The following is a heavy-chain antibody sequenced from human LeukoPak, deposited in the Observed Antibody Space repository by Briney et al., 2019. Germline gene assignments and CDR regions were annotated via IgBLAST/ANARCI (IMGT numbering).Heavy chain of an antibody. CDR3: ARLGLGFGELSFDI. D-gene: IGHD3-10*01. V-gene: IGHV4-4*07. CDR2: IYTSGSA. Sequence: SETLSLTCTVSGGSISSYYWSWIRQPAGKGLEWIGRIYTSGSANYNPSLKSRVTMSVDTSKNQFSLKLSSVTAADTAVYYCARLGLGFGELSFDIWGQGTMVTVSS. CDR1: GGSISSYY. J-gene: IGHJ3*02.